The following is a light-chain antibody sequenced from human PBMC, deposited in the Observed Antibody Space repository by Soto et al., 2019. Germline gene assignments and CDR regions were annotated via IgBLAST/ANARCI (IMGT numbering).Light chain of an antibody. J-gene: IGKJ4*01. Sequence: DIQMTQSPSSLSASLGDRVTITCQASQDINNFLNWYQHKPGKAPKLLIYDASNLETGVPSRFSGSGSGTDFTFTISSLQPEDIATYYCQQYYNLALTFGGGTRVEIK. CDR2: DAS. CDR3: QQYYNLALT. CDR1: QDINNF. V-gene: IGKV1-33*01.